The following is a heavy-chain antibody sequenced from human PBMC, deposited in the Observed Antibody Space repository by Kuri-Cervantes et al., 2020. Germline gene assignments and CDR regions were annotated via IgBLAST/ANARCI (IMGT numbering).Heavy chain of an antibody. Sequence: ASVKVSCKASGYTFTSYYMHWVRQAPGQGLEWMGIINPSGGSTSYAQKFQGRVTMTRDTSTSTVYMELSSLRAEDTAVYYCVKGGNTYYYDSSGYSYYGMDVWGQGTTVTVSS. V-gene: IGHV1-46*01. D-gene: IGHD3-22*01. CDR3: VKGGNTYYYDSSGYSYYGMDV. CDR1: GYTFTSYY. CDR2: INPSGGST. J-gene: IGHJ6*02.